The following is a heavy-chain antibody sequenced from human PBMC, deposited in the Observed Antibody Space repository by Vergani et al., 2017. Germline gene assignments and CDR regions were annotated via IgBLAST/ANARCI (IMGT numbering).Heavy chain of an antibody. CDR3: ARDPKVPAAKRPHGYYYYYYMDV. J-gene: IGHJ6*03. D-gene: IGHD2-2*01. Sequence: VHLVESGGGVVQPGRSLRLSCVVSGFTPSYYGMHWVRRAPAKGLEWVANIKQDGSEKYYVDSVKGRFTISRDNAKNSLYLQMNSLRAEDTAVYYCARDPKVPAAKRPHGYYYYYYMDVWGKGTTVTVSS. CDR1: GFTPSYYG. CDR2: IKQDGSEK. V-gene: IGHV3-7*01.